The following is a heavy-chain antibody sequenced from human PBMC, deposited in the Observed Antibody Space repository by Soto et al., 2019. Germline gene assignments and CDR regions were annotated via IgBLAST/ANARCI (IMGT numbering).Heavy chain of an antibody. J-gene: IGHJ4*02. CDR2: IYYSGST. Sequence: SETLSLTCTVSGGSISSSSYYWGWIRQPPGKGLEWIGSIYYSGSTYYNPSLKSRVTISVDTSKNQFSLKLSSVTAADTAVYYCARRGQQLTSGGFGYWGQGTLVTVSS. CDR3: ARRGQQLTSGGFGY. CDR1: GGSISSSSYY. V-gene: IGHV4-39*01. D-gene: IGHD6-13*01.